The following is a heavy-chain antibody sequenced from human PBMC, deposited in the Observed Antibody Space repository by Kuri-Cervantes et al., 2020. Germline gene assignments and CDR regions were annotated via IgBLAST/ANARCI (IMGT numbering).Heavy chain of an antibody. CDR2: ISSSGSTI. CDR1: GFTFSSYE. J-gene: IGHJ6*02. V-gene: IGHV3-48*03. CDR3: ARGDSSSWYISYYYYGMDV. D-gene: IGHD6-13*01. Sequence: GESLKISCAASGFTFSSYEMNWVRQAPGKGLEWVSYISSSGSTIYYADSVKGRFTISRDNSKNTLYLQMNSLRAEDTAVYYCARGDSSSWYISYYYYGMDVWGQGTAVTVSS.